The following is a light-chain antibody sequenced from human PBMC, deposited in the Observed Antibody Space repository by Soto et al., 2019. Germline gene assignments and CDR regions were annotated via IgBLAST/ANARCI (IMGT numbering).Light chain of an antibody. V-gene: IGKV3-20*01. Sequence: EIVLTQSPGTLSLSPGERATLSCRASQTVSSSYLAWYQQKPGQAPRLLIYGASTRAAGVPDRFSGRGSGTEFTLNISRLEPEDVAVYYCQQYGRAPPVKFGQGTKVEIK. CDR2: GAS. J-gene: IGKJ1*01. CDR3: QQYGRAPPVK. CDR1: QTVSSSY.